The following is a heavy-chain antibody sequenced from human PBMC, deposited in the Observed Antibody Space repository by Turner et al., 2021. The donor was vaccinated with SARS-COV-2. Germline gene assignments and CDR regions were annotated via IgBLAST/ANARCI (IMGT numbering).Heavy chain of an antibody. CDR2: ISYDGRNK. Sequence: QVQLVESGGGVVQPGRSLRLSGAPSGFAFSSYAMHWVRQAPGKGLEWVAVISYDGRNKYYADSVKGRFTLSRDNSKNTLYLQMNSLRAEDTAVYYCARDSPYCTNGVCYTSYYGMDVWGQGTTVTVSS. V-gene: IGHV3-30*01. CDR3: ARDSPYCTNGVCYTSYYGMDV. J-gene: IGHJ6*02. CDR1: GFAFSSYA. D-gene: IGHD2-8*01.